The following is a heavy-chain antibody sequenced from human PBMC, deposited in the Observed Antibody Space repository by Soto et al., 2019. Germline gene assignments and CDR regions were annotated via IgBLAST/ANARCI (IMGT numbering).Heavy chain of an antibody. V-gene: IGHV1-2*04. CDR2: INPNSGGT. J-gene: IGHJ4*02. CDR3: ARGNGYGVVIGEAVIDY. CDR1: GYTFTGYY. D-gene: IGHD3-3*01. Sequence: ASVKVSCKASGYTFTGYYMHWVRQAPGQGLEWMGWINPNSGGTNYAQKFQGWVTMTRDTSISTAYMELSRLRSDDTAVYYCARGNGYGVVIGEAVIDYWGQGTLVTVSS.